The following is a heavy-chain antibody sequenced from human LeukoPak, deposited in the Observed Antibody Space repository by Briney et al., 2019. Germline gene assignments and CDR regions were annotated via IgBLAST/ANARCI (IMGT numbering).Heavy chain of an antibody. V-gene: IGHV3-30*18. Sequence: PGGSLRLSCAASGFTFSSYGMHWVRQAPGKGLEWVAVISYDGSNKYYADSVKGRFTISRDNSKNTLYLQMNSLRAEDTAVYYCAKEEASGYSYEDYYYYGMDVWGQGTTVTVSS. CDR2: ISYDGSNK. D-gene: IGHD5-18*01. CDR3: AKEEASGYSYEDYYYYGMDV. CDR1: GFTFSSYG. J-gene: IGHJ6*02.